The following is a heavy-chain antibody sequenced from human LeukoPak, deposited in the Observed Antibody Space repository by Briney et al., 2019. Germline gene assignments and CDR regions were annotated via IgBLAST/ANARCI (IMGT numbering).Heavy chain of an antibody. CDR2: IYYSGST. CDR3: ARGLRTAMVLDY. J-gene: IGHJ4*02. D-gene: IGHD5-18*01. Sequence: SETLSLTCTVSGGSISSYYWSWIRQPPGKGLEWIGSIYYSGSTYYNPSLKSRVTISVDTSKNQFSLKLSSVTAADTAVYYCARGLRTAMVLDYWGQGTLVTVSS. CDR1: GGSISSYY. V-gene: IGHV4-39*07.